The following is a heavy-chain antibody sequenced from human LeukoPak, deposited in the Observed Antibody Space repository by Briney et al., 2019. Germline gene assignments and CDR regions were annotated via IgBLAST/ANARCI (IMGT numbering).Heavy chain of an antibody. CDR2: ISGSGGRT. CDR1: GFTFSNYA. V-gene: IGHV3-23*01. CDR3: AKDKVLVHANVFDS. Sequence: GGSQRLSCAASGFTFSNYAMSWVRQAPGKGLEWVSGISGSGGRTYYADAVKGRFTISRDSSKNTLFLQMNSLRGEDTAVYYCAKDKVLVHANVFDSWGQGTLVSVSS. D-gene: IGHD2-15*01. J-gene: IGHJ4*02.